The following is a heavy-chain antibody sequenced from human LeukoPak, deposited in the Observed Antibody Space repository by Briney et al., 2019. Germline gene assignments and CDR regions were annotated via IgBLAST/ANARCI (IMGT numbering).Heavy chain of an antibody. J-gene: IGHJ6*03. CDR2: IYYSGST. Sequence: PSETLSLTCTVSGGSISSSSYYWGWIRQPPGKGLEWIGSIYYSGSTYYNPSLKSRVTISVDTSKNQFSLKLSSVTAADTAVYYCARARTYYDFWSAPADYYYYMDVWGKGTTVTVSS. D-gene: IGHD3-3*01. V-gene: IGHV4-39*07. CDR1: GGSISSSSYY. CDR3: ARARTYYDFWSAPADYYYYMDV.